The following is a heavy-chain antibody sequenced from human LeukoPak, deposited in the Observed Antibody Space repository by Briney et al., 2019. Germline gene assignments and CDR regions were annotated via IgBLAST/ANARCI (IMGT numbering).Heavy chain of an antibody. CDR3: VKDHGYSSSWYFPY. CDR2: ISSNGGST. Sequence: TGGSLRLSCSASGFTFSSYAMHWVRQAPGKGLEYVSAISSNGGSTYYADSVKGRFTISRDNSKNTLYLQVSSLRAEDTAVYYCVKDHGYSSSWYFPYWGQGTLVTVSS. J-gene: IGHJ4*02. V-gene: IGHV3-64D*06. D-gene: IGHD6-13*01. CDR1: GFTFSSYA.